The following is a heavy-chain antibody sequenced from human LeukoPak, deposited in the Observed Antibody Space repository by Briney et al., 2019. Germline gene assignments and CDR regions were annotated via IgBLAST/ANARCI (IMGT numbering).Heavy chain of an antibody. J-gene: IGHJ5*02. CDR3: ARGLSGYDFWSGNAGNWFDP. CDR2: IYYSGST. V-gene: IGHV4-31*03. CDR1: GGSISSGGYY. D-gene: IGHD3-3*01. Sequence: SETLSLTCTVSGGSISSGGYYWSWIRQHPGKGLEWIGYIYYSGSTYYNPSLKSRVTISVDTSKNQFSLKLSSVTAADTAVYYCARGLSGYDFWSGNAGNWFDPWGQGTLVTVSS.